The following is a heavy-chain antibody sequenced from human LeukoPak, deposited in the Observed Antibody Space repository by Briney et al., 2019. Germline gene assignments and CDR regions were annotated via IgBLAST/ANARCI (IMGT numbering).Heavy chain of an antibody. CDR1: GFTFRDYY. Sequence: GGSLRLSCAASGFTFRDYYTSWIRQAPGKGLEWVSYSSSGGSAIYYADSVKGRFTISRDNAKNSVYLQMNSLRAEDTAVYYCATTRYSSTSYSVYWGQGTLVTVSS. CDR2: SSSGGSAI. D-gene: IGHD6-19*01. V-gene: IGHV3-11*04. J-gene: IGHJ4*02. CDR3: ATTRYSSTSYSVY.